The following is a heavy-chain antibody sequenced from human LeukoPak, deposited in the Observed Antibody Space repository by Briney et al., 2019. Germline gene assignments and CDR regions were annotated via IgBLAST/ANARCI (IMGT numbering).Heavy chain of an antibody. CDR1: GGTFSSYA. Sequence: ASVKVSCKASGGTFSSYAISWVRQAPGQGLEWMGGIIPIFGTANYAQKFQGRVTITADESTSTAYMELSSLRSEDTAVYYCAGGAPGGIVGATRGYFDYWGQGTLVTVSS. J-gene: IGHJ4*02. V-gene: IGHV1-69*13. CDR2: IIPIFGTA. CDR3: AGGAPGGIVGATRGYFDY. D-gene: IGHD1-26*01.